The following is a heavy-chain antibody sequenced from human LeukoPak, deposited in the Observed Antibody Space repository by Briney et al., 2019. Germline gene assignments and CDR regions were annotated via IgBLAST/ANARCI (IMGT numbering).Heavy chain of an antibody. Sequence: SVKVSCKASGGTFSSYAISWVRQAPGQGLEWMGRIIPILGIANYAQKFQGRVTITADKSTSTAYMELSSLRSEDTAVYYCARDGPGNSFDYWGQGTLVTVSS. J-gene: IGHJ4*02. CDR1: GGTFSSYA. CDR2: IIPILGIA. CDR3: ARDGPGNSFDY. D-gene: IGHD1/OR15-1a*01. V-gene: IGHV1-69*04.